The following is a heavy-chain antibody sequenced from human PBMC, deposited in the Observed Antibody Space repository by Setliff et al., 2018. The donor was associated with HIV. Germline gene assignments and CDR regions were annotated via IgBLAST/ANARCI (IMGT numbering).Heavy chain of an antibody. CDR1: GGSFSGYY. V-gene: IGHV3-11*04. Sequence: LSLTCAVYGGSFSGYYWTWIRQPPGKGLEWVSYISSSGGTIYYADSVKGRFTISRDNAKKSMYLQMNSLRAEDTAVYYCASLWATPPHGFWGQGTLVTVSS. J-gene: IGHJ4*02. CDR2: ISSSGGTI. D-gene: IGHD3-16*01. CDR3: ASLWATPPHGF.